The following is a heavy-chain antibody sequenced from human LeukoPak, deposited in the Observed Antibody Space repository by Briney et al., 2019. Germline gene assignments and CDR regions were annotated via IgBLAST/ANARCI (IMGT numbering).Heavy chain of an antibody. D-gene: IGHD6-19*01. J-gene: IGHJ3*02. V-gene: IGHV1-69*13. CDR1: GGTFSSYA. Sequence: ASVKVSCKASGGTFSSYAISRVRQAPGQGLEWMGGIIPIFGTANYAQKFQGRVTITADESTSTAYMELSSLRSEDTAVYYCARGVAGDAFDIWGQGTMVTVSS. CDR3: ARGVAGDAFDI. CDR2: IIPIFGTA.